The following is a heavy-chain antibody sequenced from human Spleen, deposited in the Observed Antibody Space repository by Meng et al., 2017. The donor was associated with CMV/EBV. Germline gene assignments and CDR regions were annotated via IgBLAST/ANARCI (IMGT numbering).Heavy chain of an antibody. Sequence: SGFSLSTSGMGVGWIRQPPGKALEWLALIYWDDDKRYSPSLKSRLTITKDTSKNQVVLTMTNMDPVDTATCYCAHRDYCSGGTCTFDYWGQGTLVTVSS. V-gene: IGHV2-5*02. J-gene: IGHJ4*02. CDR3: AHRDYCSGGTCTFDY. CDR1: GFSLSTSGMG. D-gene: IGHD2-15*01. CDR2: IYWDDDK.